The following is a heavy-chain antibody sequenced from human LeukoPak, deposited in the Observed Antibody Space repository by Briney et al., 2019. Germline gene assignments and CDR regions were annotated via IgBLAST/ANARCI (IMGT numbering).Heavy chain of an antibody. J-gene: IGHJ4*02. CDR1: GFTFSTYW. Sequence: GGSLRLSCAASGFTFSTYWMHWVRQAPGKGLVWVSRIDSDGSSTSYADSVKGRFTISSDNAKNTLYLQMNSLRAEDTAVYYCARDPSYSSGYYYWGQGSLVTVSS. CDR3: ARDPSYSSGYYY. CDR2: IDSDGSST. D-gene: IGHD3-22*01. V-gene: IGHV3-74*01.